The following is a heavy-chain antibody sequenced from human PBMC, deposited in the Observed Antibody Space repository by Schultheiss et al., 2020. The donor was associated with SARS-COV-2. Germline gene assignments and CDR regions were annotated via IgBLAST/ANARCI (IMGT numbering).Heavy chain of an antibody. CDR1: GGSISSSNW. V-gene: IGHV4-4*02. Sequence: SETLSLTCAVSGGSISSSNWWSWVRQPPGKGLEWIGEIYHSGSTNYNPSLKSRVTISVDKSKNQFSLKLSSVTAADTAVYYCAREGMWVTYGDYEYYYGMDVWGQGTTVTVAS. J-gene: IGHJ6*02. CDR3: AREGMWVTYGDYEYYYGMDV. D-gene: IGHD4-17*01. CDR2: IYHSGST.